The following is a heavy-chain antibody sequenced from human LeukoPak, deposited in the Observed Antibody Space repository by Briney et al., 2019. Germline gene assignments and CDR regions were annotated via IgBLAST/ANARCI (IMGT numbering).Heavy chain of an antibody. CDR3: ARAGVVVVPAAKRLLYYYYGMDV. J-gene: IGHJ6*04. D-gene: IGHD2-2*01. Sequence: GGSLRLSCTASGFTFGDYAMSWVRQAPGKGLEWVGFIRSKAYGGTTEYAASVKGRFTISRDDSKSIAYLQMNSLKTEDTAVYYCARAGVVVVPAAKRLLYYYYGMDVWGKGTTVTVSS. CDR1: GFTFGDYA. CDR2: IRSKAYGGTT. V-gene: IGHV3-49*04.